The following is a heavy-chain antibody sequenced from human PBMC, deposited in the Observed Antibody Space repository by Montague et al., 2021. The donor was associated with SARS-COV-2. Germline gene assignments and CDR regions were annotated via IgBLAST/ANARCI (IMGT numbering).Heavy chain of an antibody. D-gene: IGHD7-27*01. V-gene: IGHV3-7*01. CDR3: AKDKWGGLDY. Sequence: SLRLSCAASRFTFSTYWMSWVRQVPGKGLEWVAHIKEDGTEKYYVDSVKGRFTISRDNAKSSLFLHMNSLRADDTAVYYCAKDKWGGLDYWGQGTLVTVSS. J-gene: IGHJ4*02. CDR2: IKEDGTEK. CDR1: RFTFSTYW.